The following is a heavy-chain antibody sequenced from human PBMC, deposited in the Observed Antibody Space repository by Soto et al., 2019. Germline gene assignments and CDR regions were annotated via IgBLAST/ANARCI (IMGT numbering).Heavy chain of an antibody. D-gene: IGHD6-13*01. CDR1: GESISSYY. V-gene: IGHV4-4*07. J-gene: IGHJ3*02. CDR3: ARGDSTTHGDSFDI. Sequence: SETLSLTCTVFGESISSYYWSWIRQPAGKGLEWIGRVYPTGSTTYNPSLKSRVTMSVDTSKNQFSLKLTYVTAADTAVYYCARGDSTTHGDSFDIWGQGTMVTVSS. CDR2: VYPTGST.